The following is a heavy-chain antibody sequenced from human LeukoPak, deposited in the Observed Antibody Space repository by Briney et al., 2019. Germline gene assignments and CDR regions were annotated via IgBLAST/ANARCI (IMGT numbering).Heavy chain of an antibody. Sequence: AGGSLRLSCAASGFTVSSNYMSWVRQAPGKGLEWVSIIYSGGSTYYTDSVRGRFIISRDISKNTLYLQMNSPRAEDTAVYYCARVGDCGRASCYAIDYWGQGTLVTVSS. CDR2: IYSGGST. CDR1: GFTVSSNY. CDR3: ARVGDCGRASCYAIDY. V-gene: IGHV3-66*01. J-gene: IGHJ4*02. D-gene: IGHD2-2*01.